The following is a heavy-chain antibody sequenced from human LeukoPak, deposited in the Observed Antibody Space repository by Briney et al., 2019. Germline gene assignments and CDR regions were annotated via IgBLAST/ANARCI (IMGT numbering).Heavy chain of an antibody. Sequence: GSLRLSRAASGFTFSDYYMSWIRQAPGKGLEWVSYISSSGSTIYYADSVKGRFTISRDNAKNSLYLQMNSLRAEDTAVYYCARDGGDSSGYYEALYYYYGMDVWGQGTTVTVSS. CDR3: ARDGGDSSGYYEALYYYYGMDV. CDR1: GFTFSDYY. J-gene: IGHJ6*02. D-gene: IGHD3-22*01. V-gene: IGHV3-11*01. CDR2: ISSSGSTI.